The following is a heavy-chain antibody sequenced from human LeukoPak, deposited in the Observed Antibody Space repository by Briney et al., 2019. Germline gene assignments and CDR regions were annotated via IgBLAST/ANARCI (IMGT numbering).Heavy chain of an antibody. V-gene: IGHV3-30-3*01. D-gene: IGHD4-17*01. Sequence: PGGSLRLSCAASGFAFSSYAMHWVRQAPGKGLEWVAVISYDGSNKYYADSVKGRFTISRDNSKNTLYLQMNSLRAEDTAVYYCAGAPTVSQGDYWGQGTLVTVSS. CDR3: AGAPTVSQGDY. CDR2: ISYDGSNK. CDR1: GFAFSSYA. J-gene: IGHJ4*02.